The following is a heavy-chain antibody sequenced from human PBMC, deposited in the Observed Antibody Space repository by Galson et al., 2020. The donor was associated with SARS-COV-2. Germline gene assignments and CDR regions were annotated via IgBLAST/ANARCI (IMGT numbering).Heavy chain of an antibody. CDR2: IYYSGTT. Sequence: TLSLTCTVSGDSITSGGYYWNWVRQRTGKGREWIGYIYYSGTTYYNPSLKSLFTISLDTSKNQFSLKVSSVTAADTAVYYCARGVAAGGTDAYFDYWGQGILVTVSS. CDR1: GDSITSGGYY. D-gene: IGHD6-13*01. J-gene: IGHJ4*02. CDR3: ARGVAAGGTDAYFDY. V-gene: IGHV4-31*01.